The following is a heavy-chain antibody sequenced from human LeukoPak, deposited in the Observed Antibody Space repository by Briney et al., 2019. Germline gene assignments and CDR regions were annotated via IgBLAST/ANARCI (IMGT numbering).Heavy chain of an antibody. Sequence: NPSETLSLTCSVSGASLTRPTYYQWPWIRQPPGKGLELIGSLFSTGSATLNPSLKSRVTMSLDTSKSQFSLQLSSVTAEDSAVYYCARFKSGGFSYFDSWGQGTLVAVPS. V-gene: IGHV4-61*01. CDR1: GASLTRPTYY. J-gene: IGHJ4*02. D-gene: IGHD3-3*01. CDR2: LFSTGSA. CDR3: ARFKSGGFSYFDS.